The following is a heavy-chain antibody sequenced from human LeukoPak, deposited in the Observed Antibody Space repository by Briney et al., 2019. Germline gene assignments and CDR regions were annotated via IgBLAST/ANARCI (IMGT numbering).Heavy chain of an antibody. D-gene: IGHD6-19*01. CDR1: GFIFSSYA. CDR3: AKERQWLVRGGFDY. J-gene: IGHJ4*02. CDR2: ISCSGGST. Sequence: GGSLRLSCGASGFIFSSYAMSWVRQAPGKGLEWVSGISCSGGSTYYADSVKGRFTISRDNSKNTLYLQMNSLRAEDTAVYYCAKERQWLVRGGFDYWGQGTLVTVSS. V-gene: IGHV3-23*01.